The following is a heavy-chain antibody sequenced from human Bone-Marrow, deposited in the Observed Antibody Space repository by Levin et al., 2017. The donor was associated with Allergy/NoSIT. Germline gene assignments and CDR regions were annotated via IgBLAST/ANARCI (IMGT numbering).Heavy chain of an antibody. V-gene: IGHV3-7*01. CDR2: INQDGSEK. CDR1: GFRFSSYW. D-gene: IGHD4-11*01. Sequence: PAASVKVSCAASGFRFSSYWMTWVRQAPGKGLEWVANINQDGSEKYYVDSVKGRFTISRDNGRDSLYLQMNTLGAEDTAIYFCVRTDYSEVLGSFYGMDVWGQGTTVIVSS. CDR3: VRTDYSEVLGSFYGMDV. J-gene: IGHJ6*02.